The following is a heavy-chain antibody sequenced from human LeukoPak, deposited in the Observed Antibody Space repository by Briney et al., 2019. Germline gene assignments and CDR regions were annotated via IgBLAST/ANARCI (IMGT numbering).Heavy chain of an antibody. V-gene: IGHV4-59*01. D-gene: IGHD2/OR15-2a*01. CDR1: GGSISSDH. CDR3: ARKNDFDI. J-gene: IGHJ3*02. CDR2: IYYSGST. Sequence: PSETLSLTCTVSGGSISSDHWNWIRQPPGKGLEWIGCIYYSGSTYYNPSLKSRVTISVDMSKSLFSLRLTSVTAADTAVYYCARKNDFDIWGQGTLVTVSS.